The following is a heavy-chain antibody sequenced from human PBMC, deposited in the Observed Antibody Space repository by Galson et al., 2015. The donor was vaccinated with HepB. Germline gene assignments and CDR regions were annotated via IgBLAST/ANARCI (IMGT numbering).Heavy chain of an antibody. V-gene: IGHV3-66*02. CDR3: ARDQVWFGGAFDI. J-gene: IGHJ3*02. CDR1: GFTVSSNY. Sequence: SLRLSCAASGFTVSSNYMSWVRQAPGKGLEWVSVIYSGGSTYYADSVKGRFTISRDNSMNTLYLQMNSLRAEDTAVYYCARDQVWFGGAFDIWGQGTMVTVSS. D-gene: IGHD3-10*01. CDR2: IYSGGST.